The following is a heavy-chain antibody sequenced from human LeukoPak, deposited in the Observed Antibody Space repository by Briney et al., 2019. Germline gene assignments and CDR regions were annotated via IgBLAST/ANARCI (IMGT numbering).Heavy chain of an antibody. Sequence: ASVKVSCKASGYTFTSYGISWVRQAPGQGLEWMGWISAYNGNTNDAQKLQGRVTMTTDTSTSTAYMELRSLRSDDTAVYYCARDRPLQRDWLSDYWGQGTLVTVSS. CDR3: ARDRPLQRDWLSDY. D-gene: IGHD3/OR15-3a*01. J-gene: IGHJ4*02. V-gene: IGHV1-18*01. CDR1: GYTFTSYG. CDR2: ISAYNGNT.